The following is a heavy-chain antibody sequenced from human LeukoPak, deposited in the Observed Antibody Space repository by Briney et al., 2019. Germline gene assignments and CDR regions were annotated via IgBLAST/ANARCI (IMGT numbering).Heavy chain of an antibody. CDR3: ARDGSSHYYYYMDV. CDR2: ISYDGSNK. V-gene: IGHV3-30*04. Sequence: GRSLRLSCAASGFTFSSYAMHWVRQAPGKGLEWVAVISYDGSNKYYADSVKGRFTISRDNSKNTLYLQMNSLRAEDTAVYYCARDGSSHYYYYMDVWGKGTTVTVSS. D-gene: IGHD1-26*01. J-gene: IGHJ6*03. CDR1: GFTFSSYA.